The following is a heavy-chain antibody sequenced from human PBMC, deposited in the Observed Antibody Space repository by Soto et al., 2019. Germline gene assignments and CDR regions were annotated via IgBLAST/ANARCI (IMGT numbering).Heavy chain of an antibody. J-gene: IGHJ4*02. CDR2: INSDGSRT. V-gene: IGHV3-74*01. CDR3: ARGDGDYHDGNGYLGRH. Sequence: EVQLVESGGGIVQPGGSLRLSCAASGFTFSSYWMHWVRQAPGKGLVWVSRINSDGSRTSYADSAKGRFTISRDNAKNTVYLQMHSLRAEDTAVYYCARGDGDYHDGNGYLGRHWGQGTLVTVSS. D-gene: IGHD3-22*01. CDR1: GFTFSSYW.